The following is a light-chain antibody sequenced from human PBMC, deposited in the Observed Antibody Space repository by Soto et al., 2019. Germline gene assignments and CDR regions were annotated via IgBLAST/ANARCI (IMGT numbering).Light chain of an antibody. CDR1: SSDVGSSNL. CDR2: EVS. J-gene: IGLJ1*01. Sequence: QTVVTQPASVSGSPGQSITFSCTGTSSDVGSSNLVSWYQQHPGKAPKLLIYEVSKRPSGVSNRVSGSKSGNTASLTISGLQAEDEADYYCCSYAGSSTHVFGTGTKVTVL. V-gene: IGLV2-23*02. CDR3: CSYAGSSTHV.